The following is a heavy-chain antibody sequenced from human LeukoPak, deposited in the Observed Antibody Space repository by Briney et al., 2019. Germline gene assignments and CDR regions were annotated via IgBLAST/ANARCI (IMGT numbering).Heavy chain of an antibody. D-gene: IGHD2-15*01. CDR1: GFSLRAYT. CDR3: ARNGRYCATATCLDF. CDR2: INSPSTTI. J-gene: IGHJ4*02. V-gene: IGHV3-48*01. Sequence: GGSLRLSCAASGFSLRAYTMNWVRQAPGMGLEWISYINSPSTTINYADSVEGRFTTSRDNAKNTLYLQMDSLRAEDTAVYYCARNGRYCATATCLDFWGQGTLVTVSS.